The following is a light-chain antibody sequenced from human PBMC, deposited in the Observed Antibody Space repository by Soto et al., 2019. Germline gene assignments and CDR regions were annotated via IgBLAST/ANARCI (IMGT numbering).Light chain of an antibody. J-gene: IGKJ2*01. CDR3: QQYVSSPPT. CDR2: GAS. V-gene: IGKV3-20*01. Sequence: EIVLTQSPVTLSLSPGERATLFCRASQSVTSSYLAWYQQKPGQAPRLLIYGASIRATGIPSRFSGSWSGTDFTLTISGLDPEDFAVYYCQQYVSSPPTFGQGTKLEIK. CDR1: QSVTSSY.